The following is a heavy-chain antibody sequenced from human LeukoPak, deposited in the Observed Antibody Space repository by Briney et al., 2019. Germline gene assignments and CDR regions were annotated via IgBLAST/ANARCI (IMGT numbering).Heavy chain of an antibody. V-gene: IGHV3-23*01. Sequence: GGSLRLSCAASGFTFTTYAMSWVRQAPXXXXEWVSSISNNGGDTYYADSVKGRLSISRDNSKNTLYLQINSLRAEDTAMYYCAKSMSTAYRGFFDYWGQGTLVSVSS. D-gene: IGHD5-18*01. CDR2: ISNNGGDT. J-gene: IGHJ4*02. CDR3: AKSMSTAYRGFFDY. CDR1: GFTFTTYA.